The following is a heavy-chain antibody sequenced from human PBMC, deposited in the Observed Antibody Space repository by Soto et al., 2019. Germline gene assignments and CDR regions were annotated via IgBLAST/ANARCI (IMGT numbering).Heavy chain of an antibody. CDR3: ARINGGSPDF. V-gene: IGHV4-34*10. D-gene: IGHD2-15*01. Sequence: SETLSLTCAVYGGSFNGYYWSWIRQSPGKGLEWIGEITHGGTTTYSPSLKSRITMSLDTSKNQFSLKLTSVTAADTAVYYCARINGGSPDFWGQGTLVTVSS. CDR2: ITHGGTT. J-gene: IGHJ4*02. CDR1: GGSFNGYY.